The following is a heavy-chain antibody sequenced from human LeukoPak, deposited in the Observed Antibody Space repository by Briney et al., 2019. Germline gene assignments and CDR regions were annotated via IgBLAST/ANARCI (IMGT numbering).Heavy chain of an antibody. D-gene: IGHD3-9*01. CDR2: ISGSGGST. CDR3: AMQRAYLDILTAFDY. V-gene: IGHV3-23*01. J-gene: IGHJ4*02. Sequence: GGSLRLSCAASGFTFSSYAMSWVRQAPGKGLEWVSAISGSGGSTYYADSVKGWFTISRDDSKNTLYLQMNSLRAEDTAVYYCAMQRAYLDILTAFDYWGQGTLVTVSS. CDR1: GFTFSSYA.